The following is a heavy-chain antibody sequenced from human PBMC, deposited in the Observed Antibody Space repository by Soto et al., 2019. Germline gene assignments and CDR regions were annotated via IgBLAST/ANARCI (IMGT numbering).Heavy chain of an antibody. CDR2: ISYDGSNK. CDR1: GFTFSSYG. Sequence: GGSLRLSCAASGFTFSSYGMHGVRQAPGKGLEWVAVISYDGSNKYYADSVKGRFTISRDNSKNTRYLQMNSLRAEDTAVYYWAKDGWDIVNYFDYWGQGTLVTVSS. D-gene: IGHD5-12*01. J-gene: IGHJ4*02. CDR3: AKDGWDIVNYFDY. V-gene: IGHV3-30*18.